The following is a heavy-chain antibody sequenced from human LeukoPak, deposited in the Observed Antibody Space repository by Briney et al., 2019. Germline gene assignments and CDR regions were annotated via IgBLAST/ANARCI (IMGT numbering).Heavy chain of an antibody. J-gene: IGHJ5*02. V-gene: IGHV3-11*01. CDR1: GFTFSDYY. CDR2: ISWSGNTI. D-gene: IGHD6-13*01. CDR3: VRLRSAGGTLRWFDP. Sequence: PGGSLRLSCAASGFTFSDYYMSWIRQAPGKGLEWVSYISWSGNTIEYADSVKGRFTISRDNAKSSLSLQMNSLRAEDTAVYYCVRLRSAGGTLRWFDPWGQGTLVTVSS.